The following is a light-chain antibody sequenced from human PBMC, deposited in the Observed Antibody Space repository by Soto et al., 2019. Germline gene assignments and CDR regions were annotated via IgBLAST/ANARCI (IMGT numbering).Light chain of an antibody. J-gene: IGLJ1*01. V-gene: IGLV2-14*01. CDR2: EVS. Sequence: QSVLTQPASVSGSPGQSITISCTGTSSDVGGYNYVSWYQQHPGKAPKLMIYEVSNRPSGVSNRFSGSKSGNTASLTISGLHAEDEADYYCSSYTSSSIPYVFGTGTKVTVL. CDR1: SSDVGGYNY. CDR3: SSYTSSSIPYV.